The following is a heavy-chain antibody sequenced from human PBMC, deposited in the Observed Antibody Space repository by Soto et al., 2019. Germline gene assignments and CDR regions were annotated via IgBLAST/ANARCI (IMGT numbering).Heavy chain of an antibody. CDR3: ARDYLATYQRYCSGGTCPIDY. J-gene: IGHJ4*02. Sequence: PGGSLRLSCVASGFTFSDYSMSWIRQAAGKGLERLSYISSRNTIYYAESVKGRFTISRDNAKNSMYLQMNSLTAEDTAVYYCARDYLATYQRYCSGGTCPIDYWGQGTLDTVSS. V-gene: IGHV3-11*01. CDR2: ISSRNTI. CDR1: GFTFSDYS. D-gene: IGHD2-15*01.